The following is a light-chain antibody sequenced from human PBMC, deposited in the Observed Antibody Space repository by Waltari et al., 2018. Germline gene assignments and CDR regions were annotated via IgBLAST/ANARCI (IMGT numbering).Light chain of an antibody. CDR2: EGS. CDR1: SSDVGSYNL. CDR3: CSYAGSSTYV. V-gene: IGLV2-23*01. Sequence: QSALTQPASVSGSPGQAITISCTGTSSDVGSYNLGSWYQQHPGKAPKLMIYEGSQRPSGVSNRFCGSKSGNTSFLTTSGLQAEDDADYYCCSYAGSSTYVFGTGTKVTVL. J-gene: IGLJ1*01.